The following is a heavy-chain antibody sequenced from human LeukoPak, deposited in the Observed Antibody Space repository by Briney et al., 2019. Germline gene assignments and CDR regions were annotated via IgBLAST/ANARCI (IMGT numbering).Heavy chain of an antibody. Sequence: GGSLRLSCAASGFTFSSYVMHWVRQAPGKGLEWVAVIWYDGNNKYYADSVKGRFTISRDNAKNTLYLQMNSLRAEDTALYYCTRVQAGRAGLMDVWGRGTTVTVSS. CDR2: IWYDGNNK. CDR1: GFTFSSYV. V-gene: IGHV3-33*01. J-gene: IGHJ6*02. D-gene: IGHD6-13*01. CDR3: TRVQAGRAGLMDV.